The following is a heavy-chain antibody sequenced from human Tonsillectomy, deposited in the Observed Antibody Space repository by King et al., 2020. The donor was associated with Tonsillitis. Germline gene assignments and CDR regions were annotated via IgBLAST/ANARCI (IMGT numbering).Heavy chain of an antibody. D-gene: IGHD3-3*01. CDR1: GFTFDDYA. CDR2: IRSEAYGGTT. Sequence: EVQLVESGGGLVQPGRSLRLSCTTSGFTFDDYALSWVRQAPGKGLEWVGFIRSEAYGGTTEYAASVKGRFAISRDVSKSIAYLQMNSLKTGDTAVYYCTREFHFDFWSGYFDYWGQGTLVTVSS. V-gene: IGHV3-49*04. J-gene: IGHJ4*02. CDR3: TREFHFDFWSGYFDY.